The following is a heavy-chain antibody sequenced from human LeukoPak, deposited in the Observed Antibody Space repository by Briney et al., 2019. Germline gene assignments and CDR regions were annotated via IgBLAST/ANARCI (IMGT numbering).Heavy chain of an antibody. Sequence: PSETLSLTCTVSGGSISSYFWSWIRQPAGKGLEWIGRIYTSGSINYNPSLKSRVTMSLDTSKNQFSLRLTSATAADTAVYYCARSYDSSGYHRYFDLWGRGTLVTVSS. CDR1: GGSISSYF. CDR3: ARSYDSSGYHRYFDL. D-gene: IGHD3-22*01. CDR2: IYTSGSI. J-gene: IGHJ2*01. V-gene: IGHV4-4*07.